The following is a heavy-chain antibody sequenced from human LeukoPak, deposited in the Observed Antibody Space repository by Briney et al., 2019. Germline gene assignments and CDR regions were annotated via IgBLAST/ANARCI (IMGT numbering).Heavy chain of an antibody. CDR3: ARQYYDSSGYYPYFDY. D-gene: IGHD3-22*01. V-gene: IGHV5-51*01. CDR2: IYPGDSDT. Sequence: GESLKISCKGSGYSFTNYWIGWVRQMPGKGLEWMGIIYPGDSDTRNSPSLQGQVTISVDKSISTAYLQWSSLKASDTAMYYCARQYYDSSGYYPYFDYWGQGTLVTVSS. J-gene: IGHJ4*02. CDR1: GYSFTNYW.